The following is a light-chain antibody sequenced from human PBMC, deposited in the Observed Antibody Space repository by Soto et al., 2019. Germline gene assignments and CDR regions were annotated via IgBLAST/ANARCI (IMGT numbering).Light chain of an antibody. V-gene: IGKV3-15*01. CDR1: QSVSTN. CDR3: QQYNNWPLT. CDR2: GAS. J-gene: IGKJ4*01. Sequence: EPVMTQSPATLSVSPGERATLSCRASQSVSTNLAWYKQKRGQTPRLLFYGASSRATGIPDRFSGSGSGTEFTLTISSLQSEDFAVYYCQQYNNWPLTFGGGTKVDIK.